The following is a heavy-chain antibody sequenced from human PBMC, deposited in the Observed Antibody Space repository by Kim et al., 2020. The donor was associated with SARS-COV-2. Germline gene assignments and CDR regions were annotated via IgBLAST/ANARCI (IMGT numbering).Heavy chain of an antibody. Sequence: GNPPYAQGFTGRFVFSLDASVSTAYLQISSLKAEDTAMYYCAREPDSFHIWGQGTMVTVSS. J-gene: IGHJ3*02. CDR2: GNP. CDR3: AREPDSFHI. D-gene: IGHD2-2*01. V-gene: IGHV7-4-1*02.